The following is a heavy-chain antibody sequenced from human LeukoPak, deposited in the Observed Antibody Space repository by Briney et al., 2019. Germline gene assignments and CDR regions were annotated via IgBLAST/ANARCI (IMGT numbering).Heavy chain of an antibody. D-gene: IGHD2-15*01. Sequence: SETLSLTCAVYGGSFSGYYWSWIRQPPGKGLEWIGETNHSGSTNYNPSLKSRVTISVDTSKNQFSLKLSSVTAADTAVYYCARGRDGYCSGGSCSSETFDYWGQGTLVTVSS. V-gene: IGHV4-34*01. CDR3: ARGRDGYCSGGSCSSETFDY. CDR1: GGSFSGYY. CDR2: TNHSGST. J-gene: IGHJ4*02.